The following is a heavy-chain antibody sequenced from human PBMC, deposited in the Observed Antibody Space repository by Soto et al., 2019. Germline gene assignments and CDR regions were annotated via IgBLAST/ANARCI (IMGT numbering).Heavy chain of an antibody. J-gene: IGHJ4*02. CDR1: GFTFSSYW. CDR3: ARVGCSGGSCNYFDH. Sequence: EVQLVESGGGSVQPGGSLRLSCAASGFTFSSYWMYWVRQAPGKGLVWVSRINSDGSTTSYADSVKGRFTISRDNAKNTLYLQTNSLRAEDTAVYYCARVGCSGGSCNYFDHWGQGTLVTVSS. D-gene: IGHD2-15*01. CDR2: INSDGSTT. V-gene: IGHV3-74*01.